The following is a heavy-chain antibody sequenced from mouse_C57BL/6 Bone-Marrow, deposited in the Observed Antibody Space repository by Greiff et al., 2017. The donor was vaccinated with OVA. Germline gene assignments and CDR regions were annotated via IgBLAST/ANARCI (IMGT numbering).Heavy chain of an antibody. J-gene: IGHJ2*01. CDR1: GFTFSDYY. V-gene: IGHV5-16*01. D-gene: IGHD1-1*01. Sequence: EVQLVESEGGLVQPGSSMKLSCTASGFTFSDYYMAWVRQVPEKGLEWVANINYDGSSTYYLDSLKSRFIISRDNAKNILYLQMSSLKSEDTATYYCAREITTVVAHYFDYWGQGTTLTVSS. CDR2: INYDGSST. CDR3: AREITTVVAHYFDY.